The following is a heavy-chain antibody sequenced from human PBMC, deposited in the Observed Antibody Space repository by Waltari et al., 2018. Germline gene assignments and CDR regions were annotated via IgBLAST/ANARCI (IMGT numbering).Heavy chain of an antibody. Sequence: QVQLVQSGAEVKKPGASVKVSCKASGYTFTSYDINWVRQATGQGLEWMGWMNPNSGNKGYAKKFQGRVTMTRNTSISTAYMELSSLRSEDTAVYYCARGHVGVWGSYRLYYFDYWGQGTLVIVSS. V-gene: IGHV1-8*01. CDR2: MNPNSGNK. CDR1: GYTFTSYD. CDR3: ARGHVGVWGSYRLYYFDY. J-gene: IGHJ4*02. D-gene: IGHD3-16*02.